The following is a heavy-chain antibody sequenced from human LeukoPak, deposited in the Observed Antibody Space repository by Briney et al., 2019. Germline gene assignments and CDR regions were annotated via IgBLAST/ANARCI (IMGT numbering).Heavy chain of an antibody. CDR2: IFSSGST. CDR3: ARSTYYYDRSAFFFPDYFDY. CDR1: GSSIKKDNFF. V-gene: IGHV4-30-4*01. J-gene: IGHJ4*02. D-gene: IGHD3-22*01. Sequence: SETLSLTCNVSGSSIKKDNFFWNWIRQPRGEGREWIGYIFSSGSTYYNPSLKSRVTFSVDTSNNHFSLNLRSVTAADTAVYYCARSTYYYDRSAFFFPDYFDYWGQGIQVTVSS.